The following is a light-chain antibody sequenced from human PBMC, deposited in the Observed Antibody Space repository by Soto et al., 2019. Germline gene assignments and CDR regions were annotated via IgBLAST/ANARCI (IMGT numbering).Light chain of an antibody. V-gene: IGLV1-40*01. CDR1: SSNIGAGYD. Sequence: QSVLTQPPSVSGAPGQRVTISCTGSSSNIGAGYDVHWYQQLPGTAPKLLIYGXXXXXXXXXXXXXXSKSGTSASLAITGXXAEDXXXXXCQSYDSSLSGYVFGTGTKLTVL. CDR2: GXX. J-gene: IGLJ1*01. CDR3: QSYDSSLSGYV.